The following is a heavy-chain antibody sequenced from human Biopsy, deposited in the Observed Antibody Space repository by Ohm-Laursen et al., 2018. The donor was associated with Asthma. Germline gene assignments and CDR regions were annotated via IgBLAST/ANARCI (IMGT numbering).Heavy chain of an antibody. J-gene: IGHJ4*02. CDR2: ITTDDVHK. CDR1: GFSISSYG. D-gene: IGHD6-6*01. V-gene: IGHV3-33*01. CDR3: ARGEDPRPVADHLDI. Sequence: SSLRLSCAASGFSISSYGMHWVRQAPGEGLEWLALITTDDVHKYNGESVRGRFSISRDNSKRTVYLHMAGLTVADTAVYFCARGEDPRPVADHLDIWGQGARVIVSS.